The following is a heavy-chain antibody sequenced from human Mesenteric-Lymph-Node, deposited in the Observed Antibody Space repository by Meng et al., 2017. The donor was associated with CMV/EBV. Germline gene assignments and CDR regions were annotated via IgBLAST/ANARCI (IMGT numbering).Heavy chain of an antibody. CDR2: ISSSSRYI. CDR3: ASVDY. Sequence: GESLKISCAASGFTFSSYNMNWVRQAPGKGLEWVSSISSSSRYIYYADSVRGRFTISRDNAKNSLYLQMNSLRAEDTAVYYCASVDYWGQGTLVTVSS. CDR1: GFTFSSYN. V-gene: IGHV3-21*01. J-gene: IGHJ4*02.